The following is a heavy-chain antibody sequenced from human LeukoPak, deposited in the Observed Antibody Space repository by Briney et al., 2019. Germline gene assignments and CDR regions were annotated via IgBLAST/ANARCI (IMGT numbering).Heavy chain of an antibody. J-gene: IGHJ3*02. D-gene: IGHD1-1*01. CDR3: ARLQPNSGEWAFDI. CDR1: GASISTYY. V-gene: IGHV4-59*01. CDR2: LYSRGSP. Sequence: SETLSLTCTVSGASISTYYWSWIRQSPGKGLEWIGYLYSRGSPNYNPSLKRRVTISVDTSKNHFSLTLSSVTATDTAVYYCARLQPNSGEWAFDIWGQGTMVTVSS.